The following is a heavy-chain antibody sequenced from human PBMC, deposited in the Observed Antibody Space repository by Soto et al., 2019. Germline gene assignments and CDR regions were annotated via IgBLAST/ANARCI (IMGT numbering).Heavy chain of an antibody. V-gene: IGHV3-30-3*01. D-gene: IGHD2-21*01. CDR1: GFTLSSYA. CDR2: ISYDGSNK. J-gene: IGHJ6*02. CDR3: AREYQNVDYYYYYGMDV. Sequence: PGGSLRLSCAASGFTLSSYALSWVRQAPGKGLEWVAVISYDGSNKYYADSVKGRFTISRDNSKNTLYLQMNSLRAEDTAVYYCAREYQNVDYYYYYGMDVWGQGTTVTVSS.